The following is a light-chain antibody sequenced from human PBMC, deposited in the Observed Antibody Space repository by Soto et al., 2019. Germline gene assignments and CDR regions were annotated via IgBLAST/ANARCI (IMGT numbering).Light chain of an antibody. Sequence: IVLTQSPATLSVSPGERATLSCRASQSVSSLLAWYQQKPRQAPRLLIYDTSTRATGIPARFSGSGSGTDFTLTIISLQSEDFAIYYCQQYNIWPYTFGQGTKVDIK. CDR1: QSVSSL. V-gene: IGKV3-15*01. CDR3: QQYNIWPYT. J-gene: IGKJ2*01. CDR2: DTS.